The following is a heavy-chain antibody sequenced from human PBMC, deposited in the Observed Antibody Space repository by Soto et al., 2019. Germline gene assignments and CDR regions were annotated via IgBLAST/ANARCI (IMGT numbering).Heavy chain of an antibody. CDR3: ARRGGSGRNLNWFDP. CDR1: GGSFSGYY. V-gene: IGHV4-34*01. Sequence: SETLSLTCAVCGGSFSGYYWTWIRQPPGTGLEWIGEINHSGSTNYNPSLKSRVTISVDTSKNQFSLKLSSVTAADTAVYYCARRGGSGRNLNWFDPWGQGTLVTVSS. D-gene: IGHD3-10*01. CDR2: INHSGST. J-gene: IGHJ5*02.